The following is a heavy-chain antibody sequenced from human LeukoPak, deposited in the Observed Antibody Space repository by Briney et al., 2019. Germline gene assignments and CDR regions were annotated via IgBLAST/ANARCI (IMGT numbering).Heavy chain of an antibody. D-gene: IGHD6-19*01. CDR2: IYYSGST. CDR3: ARGPPGSGWYLTFDY. CDR1: GGSISSYY. V-gene: IGHV4-59*01. J-gene: IGHJ4*02. Sequence: PSETLSLTCTVSGGSISSYYWSWIRQPPGKGLEWIGYIYYSGSTNYNTSLKSRVTISVDASKNQFSLRLSSVTAADTAVYYCARGPPGSGWYLTFDYWGQGTLVTVSS.